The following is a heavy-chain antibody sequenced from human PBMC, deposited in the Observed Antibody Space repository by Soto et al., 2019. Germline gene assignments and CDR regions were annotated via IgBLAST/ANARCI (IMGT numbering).Heavy chain of an antibody. Sequence: SETLSLTCTVSGGSISSYYWSWIRQPPGKGLEWIGYIYYSGSTNYNPSLKSRVTISVDTSKNQFSLKLSSVAAADTAVYYCARGLRNYYYYYMDVWGKGTTVTVSS. CDR3: ARGLRNYYYYYMDV. CDR1: GGSISSYY. CDR2: IYYSGST. J-gene: IGHJ6*03. V-gene: IGHV4-59*01.